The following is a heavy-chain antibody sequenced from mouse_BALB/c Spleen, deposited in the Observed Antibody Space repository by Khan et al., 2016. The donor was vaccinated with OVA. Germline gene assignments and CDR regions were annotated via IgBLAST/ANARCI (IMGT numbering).Heavy chain of an antibody. CDR3: AREDYYGRSCYAMDY. D-gene: IGHD1-1*01. V-gene: IGHV1S41*01. J-gene: IGHJ4*01. CDR1: GYTFTSYW. CDR2: IGPGSSNA. Sequence: DLVTPGASVKLSCKASGYTFTSYWINWIKQRPGQGLAWIGRIGPGSSNAYHNDMFTGKATLTVDTSSNTAYIQLSSLSSEDSAVYFCAREDYYGRSCYAMDYWGRGTSVTVSA.